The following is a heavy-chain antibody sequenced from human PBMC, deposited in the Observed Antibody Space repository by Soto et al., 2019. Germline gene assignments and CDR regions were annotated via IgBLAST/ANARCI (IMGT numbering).Heavy chain of an antibody. J-gene: IGHJ6*02. Sequence: QVQLQESGPGLVKPSQTLSLTCTVSGGSISSGGYYWSWIRQHPGKGLEWIGYIYYSGSTYYNPSLKSRVTISVDTSKHQFSLKLSSVTAADTAVYYCARTGGVLRGWDYYYYGMDVWGQGTTVTVSS. CDR1: GGSISSGGYY. CDR2: IYYSGST. CDR3: ARTGGVLRGWDYYYYGMDV. V-gene: IGHV4-31*03. D-gene: IGHD1-26*01.